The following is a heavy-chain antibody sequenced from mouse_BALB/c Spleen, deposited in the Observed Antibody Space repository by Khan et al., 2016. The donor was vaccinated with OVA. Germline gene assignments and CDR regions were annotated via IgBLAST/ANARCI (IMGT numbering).Heavy chain of an antibody. Sequence: EVQLQESGGDLVKPGGSLKLSCAASGFTFSTYGMSWVRQTPDKRLEWVATVSTDGSYTYYPDSLKGRFTISRDNAKNTVYPQMSGLKSEDTAMFYCARLAYYYDSEGFAYWGQGTLVTVSA. J-gene: IGHJ3*01. CDR2: VSTDGSYT. V-gene: IGHV5-6*01. CDR1: GFTFSTYG. D-gene: IGHD1-1*01. CDR3: ARLAYYYDSEGFAY.